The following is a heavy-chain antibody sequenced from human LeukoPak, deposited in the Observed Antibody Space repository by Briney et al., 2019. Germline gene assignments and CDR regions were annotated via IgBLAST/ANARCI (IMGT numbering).Heavy chain of an antibody. CDR3: AKTSSTSCYSCVFDY. CDR1: GLTFSSYA. CDR2: ISGSGDSA. Sequence: GGSLRLSCAASGLTFSSYAMSWVRQAPGKGLEWVSVISGSGDSAYYADSVKGRFTISRDNSKNTLYLQMNSLRAEDTAIYYCAKTSSTSCYSCVFDYWGQGTLVTVSS. J-gene: IGHJ4*02. V-gene: IGHV3-23*01. D-gene: IGHD2-2*01.